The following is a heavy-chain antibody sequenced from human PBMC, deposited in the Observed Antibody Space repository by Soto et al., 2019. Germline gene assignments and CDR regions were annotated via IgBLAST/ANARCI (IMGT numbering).Heavy chain of an antibody. D-gene: IGHD5-12*01. CDR2: IDWDDDK. Sequence: SGPTLVNPTQTLTLTCTSSGFSLSASGMCISWIRQPPGKALEWLARIDWDDDKYYSTSLKTRLTISKDTSKNQVVLTMTNMEAVYSAFYYCARAHRTSGLSFDYWGQGALVTVSS. CDR1: GFSLSASGMC. J-gene: IGHJ4*02. CDR3: ARAHRTSGLSFDY. V-gene: IGHV2-70*11.